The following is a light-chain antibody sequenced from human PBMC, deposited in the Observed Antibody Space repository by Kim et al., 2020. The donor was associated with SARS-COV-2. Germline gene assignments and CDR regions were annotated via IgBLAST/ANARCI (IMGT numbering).Light chain of an antibody. J-gene: IGKJ2*01. V-gene: IGKV1-16*01. Sequence: SASVVESSIITCRPGHDISNYLVWLQQQPGKAPSSLIYSAANWHIGGPGRFIGSGSGTNFTLTISSLQPEDFATYYCQQYNRYPYTFAQGTKLEI. CDR3: QQYNRYPYT. CDR2: SAA. CDR1: HDISNY.